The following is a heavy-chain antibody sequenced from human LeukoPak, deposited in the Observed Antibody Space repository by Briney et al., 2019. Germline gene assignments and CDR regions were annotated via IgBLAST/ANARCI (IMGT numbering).Heavy chain of an antibody. J-gene: IGHJ3*02. CDR3: ARDADLGATIIGAFDI. D-gene: IGHD5-24*01. Sequence: GGSLRLSCAASGFTFSSYWMHWVRQAPGKGLEWVANIKQDGSEKHYVDSVKGRFTISRDNARNSLYLQMNSLRAEETAVYYCARDADLGATIIGAFDIWGQGTMVTVSS. V-gene: IGHV3-7*01. CDR1: GFTFSSYW. CDR2: IKQDGSEK.